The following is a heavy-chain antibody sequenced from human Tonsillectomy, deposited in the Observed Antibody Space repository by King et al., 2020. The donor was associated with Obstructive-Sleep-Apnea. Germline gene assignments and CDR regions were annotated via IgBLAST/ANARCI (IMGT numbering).Heavy chain of an antibody. CDR2: ISHDGSKK. J-gene: IGHJ4*02. Sequence: VQLVESGGGVVQPGRSLRLSCAASGFTFTSHGMHWVRQAPGKGLEWVAVISHDGSKKYYANPVKGRLSITRDNSKDTSYLQMNSLRPEDTAVYYCARDGSGSYYRGFDYWGQGTLVTVSS. CDR3: ARDGSGSYYRGFDY. D-gene: IGHD3-10*01. CDR1: GFTFTSHG. V-gene: IGHV3-30*03.